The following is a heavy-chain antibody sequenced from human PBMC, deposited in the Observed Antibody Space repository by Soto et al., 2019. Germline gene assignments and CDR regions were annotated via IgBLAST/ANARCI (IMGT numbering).Heavy chain of an antibody. Sequence: QVQLQESRPELVKPSQTLSLTCSLSGGSLSSECYYWTWIRQHPERGLEWIGDFYYDGTTPYSPSLKSRLTISIDTSNNHSYLRLTSVTAADTAVYYCARRHDILTGSDSFDVWGRGTMVNVSS. V-gene: IGHV4-31*03. CDR1: GGSLSSECYY. CDR2: FYYDGTT. J-gene: IGHJ3*01. D-gene: IGHD3-9*01. CDR3: ARRHDILTGSDSFDV.